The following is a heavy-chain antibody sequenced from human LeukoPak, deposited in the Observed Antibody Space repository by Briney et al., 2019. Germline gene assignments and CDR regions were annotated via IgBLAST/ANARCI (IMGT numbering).Heavy chain of an antibody. Sequence: ASLKVSCKASLYTFTAYYMHCVRQAPVHKLEWIGCINTNSGDTNYEQKFQGRVTMTRDMSISTAYMELSRLTSDDTAMYYCARGRYGLLSGYDYWGQGAMVTVSS. CDR3: ARGRYGLLSGYDY. V-gene: IGHV1-2*02. J-gene: IGHJ4*02. D-gene: IGHD3-22*01. CDR1: LYTFTAYY. CDR2: INTNSGDT.